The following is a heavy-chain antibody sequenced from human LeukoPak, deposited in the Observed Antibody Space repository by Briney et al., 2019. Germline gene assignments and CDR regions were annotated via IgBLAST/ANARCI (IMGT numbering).Heavy chain of an antibody. CDR2: ISGSGGNT. D-gene: IGHD6-19*01. V-gene: IGHV3-23*01. Sequence: GGSLRLSCAASGSTFSSYAMSWVRQAPGKGLEWVSAISGSGGNTYYADSVKGRFTISRDNSKNTLYLQMNSLRAEDTAVYYCAKETIAVAATRWFDPWGQGTLVTVSS. CDR3: AKETIAVAATRWFDP. CDR1: GSTFSSYA. J-gene: IGHJ5*02.